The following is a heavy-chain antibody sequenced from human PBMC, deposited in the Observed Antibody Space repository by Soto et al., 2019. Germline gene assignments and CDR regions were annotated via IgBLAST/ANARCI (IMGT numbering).Heavy chain of an antibody. CDR1: GDSVSSNSAA. J-gene: IGHJ6*01. CDR3: GRYIGRGSGWFVCHPEHYGMHV. CDR2: TYYRSKWYN. V-gene: IGHV6-1*01. Sequence: SQTLSLTCDISGDSVSSNSAAWNWIRQSPSRGLEWLGRTYYRSKWYNDYAVSVKSRITINPDTSKNQFSLQLNSVTPEDTAVYESGRYIGRGSGWFVCHPEHYGMHVWGPGTTAT. D-gene: IGHD6-19*01.